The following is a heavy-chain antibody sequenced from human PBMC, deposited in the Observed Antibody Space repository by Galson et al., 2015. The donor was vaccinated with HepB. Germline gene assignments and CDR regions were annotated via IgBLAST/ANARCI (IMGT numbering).Heavy chain of an antibody. CDR3: AIDLMYSSMGSHYGMDV. J-gene: IGHJ6*02. V-gene: IGHV1-2*04. CDR2: INPNSGGT. Sequence: SVKVSCKASGYTFTGYYMHWVRQAPGQGLEWMGWINPNSGGTNYAQQFQGWVTMTRDTSISTAYMELSRLRSDDTAVYYCAIDLMYSSMGSHYGMDVWVPGTTVTVSS. D-gene: IGHD6-13*01. CDR1: GYTFTGYY.